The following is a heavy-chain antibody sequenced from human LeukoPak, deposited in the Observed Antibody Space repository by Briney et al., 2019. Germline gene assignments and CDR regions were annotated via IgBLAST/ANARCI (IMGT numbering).Heavy chain of an antibody. V-gene: IGHV4-30-4*01. CDR1: GGSISSGDYY. D-gene: IGHD3-22*01. CDR2: IYYSGST. CDR3: ARGRGDSSGYYDRAFDY. J-gene: IGHJ4*02. Sequence: SETLFLTCTVSGGSISSGDYYWSWIRQSPGKGLEWIGYIYYSGSTYYNPSLKSRVTISVDTSKNQFSLKLSSVTAADTAVYYCARGRGDSSGYYDRAFDYWGQGTLVTVSS.